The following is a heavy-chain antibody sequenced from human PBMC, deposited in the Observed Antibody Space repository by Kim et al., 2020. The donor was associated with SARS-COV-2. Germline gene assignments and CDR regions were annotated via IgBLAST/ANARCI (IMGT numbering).Heavy chain of an antibody. CDR1: GFTFSSYG. D-gene: IGHD3-10*01. CDR2: ISYDGSNK. V-gene: IGHV3-30*18. J-gene: IGHJ6*02. Sequence: GGSLRLSCAASGFTFSSYGMHWVRQAPGKGLEWVAVISYDGSNKYYADSVKGRFTISRDNSKNTLYLQMNSLRAEDTAVYYCAKDRGATEPRIPYYYYGMDVWGQGTTVTVSS. CDR3: AKDRGATEPRIPYYYYGMDV.